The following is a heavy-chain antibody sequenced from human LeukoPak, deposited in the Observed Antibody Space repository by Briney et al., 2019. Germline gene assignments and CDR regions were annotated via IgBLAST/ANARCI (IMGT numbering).Heavy chain of an antibody. CDR1: GYTFTSYA. CDR3: ARAGGSGSYYPDY. V-gene: IGHV1-3*01. CDR2: INAGNGNT. J-gene: IGHJ4*02. D-gene: IGHD3-10*01. Sequence: ASVKVSCKASGYTFTSYAMHWVRQAPGQRLEWMGWINAGNGNTKYSQKFQGRVTITADESTSTAYMELSSLRSEDTAVYYCARAGGSGSYYPDYWGQGTLVTVSS.